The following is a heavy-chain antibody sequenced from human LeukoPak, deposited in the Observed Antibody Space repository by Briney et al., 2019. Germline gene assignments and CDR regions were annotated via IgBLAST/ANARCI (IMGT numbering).Heavy chain of an antibody. CDR2: INPNSGGT. Sequence: GASVKVSCKASGYTFTGYYMHWVRQAPGQGLEWMGWINPNSGGTNYAQKFQGRVTMTRDTSISTAYMELSRLRSDDTAVYYCARDLEIGIRAYYYYYYMDVWGKGTTVTVSS. J-gene: IGHJ6*03. D-gene: IGHD1-14*01. V-gene: IGHV1-2*02. CDR1: GYTFTGYY. CDR3: ARDLEIGIRAYYYYYYMDV.